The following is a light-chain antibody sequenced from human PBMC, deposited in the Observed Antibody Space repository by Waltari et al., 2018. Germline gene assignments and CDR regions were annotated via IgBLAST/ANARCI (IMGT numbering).Light chain of an antibody. V-gene: IGKV1-NL1*01. CDR3: QQYYSTLWT. CDR2: AAS. J-gene: IGKJ1*01. Sequence: DIQMTQSPSSLSASVGHRVTITCRASQGITNSLAWYQQKPGKAPKLLLSAASRLEGGVPSRFSGSGSGTDYTLTISSLQPEDFATYYCQQYYSTLWTFGQGTKVEIK. CDR1: QGITNS.